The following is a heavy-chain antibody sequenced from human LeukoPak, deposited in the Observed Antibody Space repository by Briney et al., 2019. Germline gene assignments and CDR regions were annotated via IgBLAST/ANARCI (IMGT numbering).Heavy chain of an antibody. V-gene: IGHV4-59*01. CDR2: TYYSGGT. D-gene: IGHD1-1*01. CDR1: GGSISSYH. CDR3: ARFTRFPFRSDY. Sequence: TSETLSLTCTVSGGSISSYHRSWIRQPPGKGLEWIGYTYYSGGTNYNPSLRSRVTISVDTSKNQVSLKLSSATAADTAVYYCARFTRFPFRSDYWGQGILVTVSS. J-gene: IGHJ4*02.